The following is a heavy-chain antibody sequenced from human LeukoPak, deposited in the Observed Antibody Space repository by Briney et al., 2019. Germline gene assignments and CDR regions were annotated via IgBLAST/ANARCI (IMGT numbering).Heavy chain of an antibody. J-gene: IGHJ5*02. V-gene: IGHV3-33*08. CDR1: GFTFSSVW. Sequence: GGSLRLSCAASGFTFSSVWVSWVRQAPGKGLEWVAVIWYDASDRYYADSVKGRFTISRDNSKNTLFLQMNSLRDDDTAVYYCVRGVGVSRFNYFDPWGQGTLVVVSS. D-gene: IGHD5-24*01. CDR3: VRGVGVSRFNYFDP. CDR2: IWYDASDR.